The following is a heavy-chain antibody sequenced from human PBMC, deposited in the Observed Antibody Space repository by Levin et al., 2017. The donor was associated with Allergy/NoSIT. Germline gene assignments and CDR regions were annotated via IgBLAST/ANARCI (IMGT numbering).Heavy chain of an antibody. CDR2: IYYSGST. Sequence: SETLSLTCTVSGGSISSYYWSWIRQPPGKGLEWIGYIYYSGSTNYNPSLKSRVTISVDTSKNQFSLKLSSVTAADTAVYYCARDYSSGWYNWFDPWGQGTLVTVSS. D-gene: IGHD6-19*01. V-gene: IGHV4-59*01. CDR1: GGSISSYY. J-gene: IGHJ5*02. CDR3: ARDYSSGWYNWFDP.